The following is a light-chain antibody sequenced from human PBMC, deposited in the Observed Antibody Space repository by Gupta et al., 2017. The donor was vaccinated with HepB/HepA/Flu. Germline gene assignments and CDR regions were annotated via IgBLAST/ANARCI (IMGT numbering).Light chain of an antibody. CDR2: EVN. CDR3: CADASGATLL. Sequence: SPLPQPASVSGPPGPPITTSCTGTLSDVASHNYVSWHQHHPAKAHHLMIYEVNKRPAAVAGRFSGSKSANTAALTISGPEEEDEANYYDCADASGATLLFGRGTKLTVL. V-gene: IGLV2-23*02. CDR1: LSDVASHNY. J-gene: IGLJ2*01.